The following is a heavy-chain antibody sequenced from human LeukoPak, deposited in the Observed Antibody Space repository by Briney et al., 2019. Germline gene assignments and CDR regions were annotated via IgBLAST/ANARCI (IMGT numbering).Heavy chain of an antibody. CDR3: ARSGGSGTSFDS. CDR1: GFTLSSYP. V-gene: IGHV3-48*02. Sequence: GGSLRLSCQASGFTLSSYPMNWVRQAPGKGLEWVSYISSSSRTIYYADSVKGRFTISRDNAKNSLYLQMSSLRDEDTALYYCARSGGSGTSFDSWGQGTLVTVSS. D-gene: IGHD3-10*01. CDR2: ISSSSRTI. J-gene: IGHJ4*02.